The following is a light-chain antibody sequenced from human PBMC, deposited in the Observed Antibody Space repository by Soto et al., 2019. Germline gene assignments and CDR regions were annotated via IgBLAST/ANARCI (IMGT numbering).Light chain of an antibody. Sequence: DILMTQSPATLSVSLGDRVTLTCRTSQTVSDYFTWYQHKPEKAPKLLISAASRLQSGVPTLCSSSGARTVITLTISIQPADDLTYYCYQQDSIQFTFGEGTKVDIK. CDR1: QTVSDY. V-gene: IGKV1-5*01. J-gene: IGKJ4*01. CDR2: AAS. CDR3: QQDSIQFT.